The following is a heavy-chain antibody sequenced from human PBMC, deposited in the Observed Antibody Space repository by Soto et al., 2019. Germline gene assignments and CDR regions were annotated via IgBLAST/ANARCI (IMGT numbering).Heavy chain of an antibody. Sequence: QVQLQESGPGLVKPSQTLSLTCTVSGGSISSGGYYWSWIRQHPGKGLEWIGYIYYSGSTYYNPSLQSQVTIAVDTSKNQFSLKLSAVTAADTAVYYCARVLVVPAAMGDWYFDLWGRVTLVTVSS. CDR1: GGSISSGGYY. CDR3: ARVLVVPAAMGDWYFDL. V-gene: IGHV4-31*01. CDR2: IYYSGST. J-gene: IGHJ2*01. D-gene: IGHD2-2*01.